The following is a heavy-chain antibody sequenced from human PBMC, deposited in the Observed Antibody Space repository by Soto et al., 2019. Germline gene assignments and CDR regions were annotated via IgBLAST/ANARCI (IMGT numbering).Heavy chain of an antibody. J-gene: IGHJ3*02. CDR1: GFTFSTSG. Sequence: EVQLLESGGGLVQPGGSLRLSCAASGFTFSTSGMSWVRQAPGKGLEWVSSISGSGDYTNYADSVKGRFTISRDNSKNTLYLQINSRTGEDTAVYDCANHGGFAIWGQGTMVAVSS. D-gene: IGHD4-17*01. V-gene: IGHV3-23*01. CDR3: ANHGGFAI. CDR2: ISGSGDYT.